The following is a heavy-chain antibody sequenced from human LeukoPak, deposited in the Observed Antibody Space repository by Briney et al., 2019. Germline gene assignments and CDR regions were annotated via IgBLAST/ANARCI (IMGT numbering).Heavy chain of an antibody. V-gene: IGHV3-23*01. CDR2: ISGSGGST. D-gene: IGHD3-3*01. J-gene: IGHJ1*01. Sequence: HSGGSLRLSCKASGFTFSNYAMNWVRQAPGKGLEWVSAISGSGGSTYYADSVKGRFTISRDNSKNTLYLQMNSLRAEDTAVYYCAKGGNNDFWGGYYGSDFQHWGQGTLVTVSS. CDR3: AKGGNNDFWGGYYGSDFQH. CDR1: GFTFSNYA.